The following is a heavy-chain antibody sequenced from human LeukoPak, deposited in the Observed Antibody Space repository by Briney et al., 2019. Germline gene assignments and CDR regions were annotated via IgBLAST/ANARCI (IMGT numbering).Heavy chain of an antibody. Sequence: GGSLRLSCAASGFTFSSYAMHWVRQAPGKGLEWVAVIPYDGSNKYYADSVKGRFTISRDNSKNTLYLQMNSLRAEDTAVCYCARDREDYMDVWGKGTTVTVSS. CDR3: ARDREDYMDV. V-gene: IGHV3-30*04. CDR1: GFTFSSYA. CDR2: IPYDGSNK. J-gene: IGHJ6*03.